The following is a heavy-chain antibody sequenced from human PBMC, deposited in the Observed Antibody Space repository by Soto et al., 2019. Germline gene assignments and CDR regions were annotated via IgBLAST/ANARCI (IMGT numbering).Heavy chain of an antibody. CDR3: ANVPIWCGGSSCYTEGFDS. J-gene: IGHJ4*02. Sequence: GGSLRRSCVASGFVFSDYAMSWVRQAPGKGLEWVSAISAGGDTYYADSVKGRFTVSRANSKNTLYLQMNSLRAKDTAIYYCANVPIWCGGSSCYTEGFDSWGQGTLVTVSS. V-gene: IGHV3-23*01. CDR1: GFVFSDYA. D-gene: IGHD2-21*01. CDR2: ISAGGDT.